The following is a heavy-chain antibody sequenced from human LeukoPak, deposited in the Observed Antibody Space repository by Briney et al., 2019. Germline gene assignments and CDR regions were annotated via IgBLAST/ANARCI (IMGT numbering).Heavy chain of an antibody. CDR2: ISSSGGRT. CDR1: GFIFSSYA. V-gene: IGHV3-23*01. D-gene: IGHD2-15*01. J-gene: IGHJ4*02. Sequence: LPGGSLRLSCAASGFIFSSYAMSWVRQAPGKGLEWVSAISSSGGRTYYADSVKGRFTISRDNSKNTLYLQMNSLRAEDTAVYYCAKGYCSGGSCYSGLFDYWGQGTLVTVSS. CDR3: AKGYCSGGSCYSGLFDY.